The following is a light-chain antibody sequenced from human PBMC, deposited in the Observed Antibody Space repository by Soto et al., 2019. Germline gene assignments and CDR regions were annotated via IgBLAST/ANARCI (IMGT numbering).Light chain of an antibody. CDR2: GAS. CDR1: QSVRSSY. CDR3: QQYGSSPLT. Sequence: EIVLTQSPGTLSLSPGERVTLSCRASQSVRSSYLAWYQQKPGQAPRLLSYGASSRTTGIPDRFSSSGSGTDVSLTISRLEPEDFAVYYCQQYGSSPLTFGGGTKVEIK. V-gene: IGKV3-20*01. J-gene: IGKJ4*01.